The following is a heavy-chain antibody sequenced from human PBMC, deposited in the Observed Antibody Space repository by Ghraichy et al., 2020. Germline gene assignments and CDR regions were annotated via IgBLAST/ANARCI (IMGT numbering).Heavy chain of an antibody. CDR2: ISGSGGST. CDR1: GFTFSSYA. J-gene: IGHJ4*02. CDR3: AKPYYYGSGSYYFEY. V-gene: IGHV3-23*01. D-gene: IGHD3-10*01. Sequence: GGSLRLSCAASGFTFSSYAMSWVRQAPGKGLEWVSAISGSGGSTYYADSVKGRFTISRDNSKNTLYLQMNSLRAEDTAVYYCAKPYYYGSGSYYFEYWGQGTLVTVSS.